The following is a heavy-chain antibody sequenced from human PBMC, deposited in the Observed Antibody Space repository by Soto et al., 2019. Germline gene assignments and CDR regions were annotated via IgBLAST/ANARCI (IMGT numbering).Heavy chain of an antibody. CDR1: GGSISSYY. V-gene: IGHV4-59*01. CDR3: ARGRGTWIPDAFDI. J-gene: IGHJ3*02. CDR2: IYYSGSA. Sequence: SETLSLTCTVSGGSISSYYWSWIRQPPGKGLEWIGYIYYSGSANYNPSLKSRVTISVDTSKNQFSLKLSSVTAADTAVYYCARGRGTWIPDAFDIWGQGTMVTVSS. D-gene: IGHD1-1*01.